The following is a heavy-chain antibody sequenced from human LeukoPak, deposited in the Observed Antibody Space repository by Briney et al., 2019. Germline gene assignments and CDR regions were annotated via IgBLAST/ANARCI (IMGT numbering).Heavy chain of an antibody. CDR3: ARVGGSGSYYKGYFDY. J-gene: IGHJ4*02. CDR2: IYSGGST. Sequence: QSGGSLRLSCAASGFTVSSNYMSWVRQAPGKGLEWVSVIYSGGSTYYADSVKGRFTISRDNAKNSLYLQMNSLRAEDTAVYYCARVGGSGSYYKGYFDYWGQGTLVTVSS. V-gene: IGHV3-53*01. CDR1: GFTVSSNY. D-gene: IGHD3-10*01.